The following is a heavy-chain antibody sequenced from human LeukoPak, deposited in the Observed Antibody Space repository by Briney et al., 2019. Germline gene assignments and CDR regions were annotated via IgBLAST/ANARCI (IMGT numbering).Heavy chain of an antibody. V-gene: IGHV1-69*04. J-gene: IGHJ4*02. Sequence: SVKVSCKASGGTFSSYAISWVRQAPGQGLEWMGRIIPILGIANYAQKFQGRVTITADKSTSTAYMELSSLRSEDTAVYYCARRDGYKGFDYWGQGTLVTVSS. D-gene: IGHD5-24*01. CDR1: GGTFSSYA. CDR3: ARRDGYKGFDY. CDR2: IIPILGIA.